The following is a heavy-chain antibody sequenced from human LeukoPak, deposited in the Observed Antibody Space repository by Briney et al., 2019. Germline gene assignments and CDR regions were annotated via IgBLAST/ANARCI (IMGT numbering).Heavy chain of an antibody. Sequence: GGSLRLSCAASGFTFSSYAISWVRQAPGKGLEWVSGISWNSGSIGYADSVKGRFTISRDNAKTSLYLQMNSLRAEDTALYYCAKDLGPGSMATSPGFDYWGQGTLVTVSS. CDR3: AKDLGPGSMATSPGFDY. CDR1: GFTFSSYA. V-gene: IGHV3-9*01. J-gene: IGHJ4*02. D-gene: IGHD5-24*01. CDR2: ISWNSGSI.